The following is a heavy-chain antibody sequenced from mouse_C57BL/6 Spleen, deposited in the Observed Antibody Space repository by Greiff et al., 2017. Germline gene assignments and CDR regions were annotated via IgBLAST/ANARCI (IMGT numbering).Heavy chain of an antibody. V-gene: IGHV1-76*01. D-gene: IGHD1-1*01. J-gene: IGHJ2*01. Sequence: FQLQQSGAELVRPGASVKLSCKASGYTFTDYYINWVKQRPGQGLEWIARIYPGSGNTYYNEKFKGKATLTAEKSSSTAYMQLSSLTSEDSAVYFCARDYYGSSYLRDWGQGTTLTVAS. CDR1: GYTFTDYY. CDR3: ARDYYGSSYLRD. CDR2: IYPGSGNT.